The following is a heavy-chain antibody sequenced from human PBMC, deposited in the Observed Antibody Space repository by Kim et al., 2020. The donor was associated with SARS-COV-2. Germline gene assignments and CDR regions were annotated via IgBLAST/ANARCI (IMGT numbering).Heavy chain of an antibody. D-gene: IGHD2-21*01. Sequence: GGSLRLSCRASGFTFNSYDISWVRQAPGKGLEWISYISSSGDTTYYADSVGGRFKIYRDNAKSSLSLVIDSLTVEDTAVYYCVKMWSTTYRLFGDWGQGTLVTVSS. CDR1: GFTFNSYD. CDR2: ISSSGDTT. CDR3: VKMWSTTYRLFGD. V-gene: IGHV3-48*03. J-gene: IGHJ4*02.